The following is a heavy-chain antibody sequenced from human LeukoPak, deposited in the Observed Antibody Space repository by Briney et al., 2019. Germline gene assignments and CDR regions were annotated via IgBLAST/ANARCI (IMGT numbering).Heavy chain of an antibody. J-gene: IGHJ4*02. CDR3: ARELPFVY. Sequence: PGGSLRLSCAASGFTFSTYWMHWVRQAPGKGLVWVSRISGDGSTTNYADSVKGRFSISRDNAKNTLYLQMNSLRAEDTAVYYCARELPFVYWGQGTLVTVSS. CDR2: ISGDGSTT. V-gene: IGHV3-74*01. D-gene: IGHD1-26*01. CDR1: GFTFSTYW.